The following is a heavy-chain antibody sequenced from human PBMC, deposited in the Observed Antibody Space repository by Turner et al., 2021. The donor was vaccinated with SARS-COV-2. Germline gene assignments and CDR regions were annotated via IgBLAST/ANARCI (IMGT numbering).Heavy chain of an antibody. CDR3: AREAGITMVRGVIIKPRIFDY. Sequence: EVQLVDSGGGLVQPGWSLRLSCAASGFTFSFYDMPWVRQATGKGLEWVSAIGTAGDTYDPGSVKGRFTISRENAKNSLYLQMNSLRAGDTAVYYCAREAGITMVRGVIIKPRIFDYWGQGTLVTVSS. V-gene: IGHV3-13*01. CDR2: IGTAGDT. CDR1: GFTFSFYD. J-gene: IGHJ4*02. D-gene: IGHD3-10*01.